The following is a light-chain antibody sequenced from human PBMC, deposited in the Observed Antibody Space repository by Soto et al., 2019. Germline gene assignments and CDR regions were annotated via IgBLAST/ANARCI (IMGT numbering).Light chain of an antibody. J-gene: IGKJ2*01. V-gene: IGKV3-15*01. CDR3: QQYSNWPPLYT. CDR2: DAS. Sequence: EIVMTQSPDTLSVSPGERATLSCRASQSVSSYLAWYQQKPGLPPRLLIYDASTRATGIPDRFSGSGSGTDFTLTISSLQSADFAVYDCQQYSNWPPLYTFGRGTKLEIK. CDR1: QSVSSY.